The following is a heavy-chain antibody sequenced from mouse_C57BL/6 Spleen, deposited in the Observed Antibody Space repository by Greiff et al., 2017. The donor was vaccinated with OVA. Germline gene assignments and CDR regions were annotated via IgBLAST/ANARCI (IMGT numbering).Heavy chain of an antibody. CDR2: IDPSDSYT. J-gene: IGHJ2*01. CDR1: GYTFTSYW. Sequence: VQLQQPGAELVRPGTSVKLSCKASGYTFTSYWMHWVKQRPGQGLEWIGVIDPSDSYTNYNQKFKGKATLTVDTSSSTAYMQLSSLTSEDSAVYYCASSSSGSSKYYLDYWGQGTTLTVSS. CDR3: ASSSSGSSKYYLDY. D-gene: IGHD1-1*01. V-gene: IGHV1-59*01.